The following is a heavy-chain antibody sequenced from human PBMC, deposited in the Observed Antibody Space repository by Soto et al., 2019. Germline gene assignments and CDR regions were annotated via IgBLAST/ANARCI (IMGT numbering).Heavy chain of an antibody. CDR2: ISSSSSYI. CDR3: ARARGATIVGAFDI. CDR1: GFTFSSYS. J-gene: IGHJ3*02. Sequence: EVQLVESGGGLVKPGGSLRLSCADSGFTFSSYSMNWVRQAPGKGLEWVSSISSSSSYIYYADSVKGRFTISRDNAKNSLYLQMNSLRAEDTAVYYCARARGATIVGAFDIWGQGTMVTVSS. V-gene: IGHV3-21*01. D-gene: IGHD1-26*01.